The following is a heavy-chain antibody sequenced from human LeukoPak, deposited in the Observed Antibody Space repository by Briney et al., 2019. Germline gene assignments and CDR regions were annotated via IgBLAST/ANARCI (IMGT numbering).Heavy chain of an antibody. J-gene: IGHJ4*02. V-gene: IGHV4-39*01. CDR1: RGSISRSSYY. CDR3: APYYFDSSGYYLDY. D-gene: IGHD3-22*01. CDR2: IYYSGST. Sequence: SETLSLTCTVSRGSISRSSYYWGWIRQPPGKGLEWIGSIYYSGSTYYNPSLKSRVTISVDTSKNQFSLKLSSVTAADTAVYYCAPYYFDSSGYYLDYWGQGTLVTVSS.